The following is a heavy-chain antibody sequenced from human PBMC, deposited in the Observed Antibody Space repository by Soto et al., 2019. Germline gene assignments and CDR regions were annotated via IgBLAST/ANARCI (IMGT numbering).Heavy chain of an antibody. CDR3: AKGSAHGSPYYLDL. CDR2: MTGSGAST. D-gene: IGHD3-16*01. Sequence: EVQLLESGGGLVQPGGSLRLSCAASGFSFSNYAMSWVRQTPGQGLEWVSAMTGSGASTYHADPVKGRFTISRDNSENTLYPQMNSLRAEDTALYYCAKGSAHGSPYYLDLWGQGILVTVSS. J-gene: IGHJ4*02. CDR1: GFSFSNYA. V-gene: IGHV3-23*01.